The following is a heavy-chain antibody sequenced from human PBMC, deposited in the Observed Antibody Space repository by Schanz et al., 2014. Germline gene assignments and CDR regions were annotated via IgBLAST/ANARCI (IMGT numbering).Heavy chain of an antibody. CDR2: IIPILGIA. V-gene: IGHV1-69*02. J-gene: IGHJ4*02. CDR3: ARGGYSSGWYDRDIAHFAY. Sequence: QVQLVQSGAEVKKPGSSVKVSCKASGGTFSTYTISWVRQAPGQGLEWMGRIIPILGIANYAQKFQGRVTITADKSTTTAYMELNSLNSDDTAVYYCARGGYSSGWYDRDIAHFAYWGQGTLVIVSS. D-gene: IGHD6-19*01. CDR1: GGTFSTYT.